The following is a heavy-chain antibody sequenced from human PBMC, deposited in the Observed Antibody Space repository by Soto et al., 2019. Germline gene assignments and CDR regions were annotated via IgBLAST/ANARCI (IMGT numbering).Heavy chain of an antibody. D-gene: IGHD4-17*01. CDR2: IYSGGST. CDR3: ARGGSTVTDYDGMDV. CDR1: GFTVSSNY. J-gene: IGHJ6*02. Sequence: EVQLVESGGGLVQPGGSLRLSCAASGFTVSSNYMSWVRQAPGKGLEWVSVIYSGGSTYYADSVKGRFTISRDNSKNTLYLQMNCLRAEDTAVYYCARGGSTVTDYDGMDVWGQGTTVTVSS. V-gene: IGHV3-66*01.